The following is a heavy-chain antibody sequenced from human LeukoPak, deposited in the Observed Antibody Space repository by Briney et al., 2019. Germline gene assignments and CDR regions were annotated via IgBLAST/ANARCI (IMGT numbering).Heavy chain of an antibody. J-gene: IGHJ5*02. CDR3: ARTYYDGSRNPNWFDP. CDR2: MKPDSGAT. D-gene: IGHD3-22*01. Sequence: GASVKVSCKASGYTFTNYDINWVRQAAGQGLEWMGWMKPDSGATGYATKFRGRVTLTSDTSTSTAYMELSGLRSEDTAVYFCARTYYDGSRNPNWFDPWGQGTLVTVSS. CDR1: GYTFTNYD. V-gene: IGHV1-8*01.